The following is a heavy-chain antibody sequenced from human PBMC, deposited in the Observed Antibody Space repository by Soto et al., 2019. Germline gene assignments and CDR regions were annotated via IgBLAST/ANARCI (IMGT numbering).Heavy chain of an antibody. V-gene: IGHV1-2*04. CDR2: INPNSGGT. CDR1: GYTFTGYY. CDR3: ARGPSSSGYYHNWFEP. D-gene: IGHD3-22*01. J-gene: IGHJ5*02. Sequence: ASVKVSFKASGYTFTGYYMHWVRQALGQGLEWMGWINPNSGGTNYAQKFQGWVTMTRDTSISTAYMELSRLRSDDTAVYYCARGPSSSGYYHNWFEPWGQGTLVTVS.